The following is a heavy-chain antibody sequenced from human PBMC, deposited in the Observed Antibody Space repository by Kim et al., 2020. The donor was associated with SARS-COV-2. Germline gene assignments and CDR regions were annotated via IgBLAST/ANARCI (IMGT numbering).Heavy chain of an antibody. D-gene: IGHD4-4*01. CDR3: ASWDYSDNAGLGH. J-gene: IGHJ4*02. CDR1: GAPISSYY. CDR2: FFRSGST. V-gene: IGHV4-59*13. Sequence: SETLSLTCTVSGAPISSYYWVWVRQPPGKGLEWMATFFRSGSTTSNPSLKSRVTISADTSNHQFSLQLSSVTAADTAVYYCASWDYSDNAGLGHWGQGTLVTVSS.